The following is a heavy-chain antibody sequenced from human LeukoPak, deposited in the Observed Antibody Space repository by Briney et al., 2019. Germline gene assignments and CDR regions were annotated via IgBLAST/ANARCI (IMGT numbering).Heavy chain of an antibody. CDR1: GYTLTDSY. CDR3: ATEEQYRNYFDL. J-gene: IGHJ4*02. V-gene: IGHV1-2*02. CDR2: INPNSGDT. D-gene: IGHD5-18*01. Sequence: ASVKVSCKASGYTLTDSYMHWVRQAPGQGLEWLAWINPNSGDTNYAQKFQGRVTVTRDTSISTAYMELSGLTSDDTAVYYCATEEQYRNYFDLWGQGTLVTVSA.